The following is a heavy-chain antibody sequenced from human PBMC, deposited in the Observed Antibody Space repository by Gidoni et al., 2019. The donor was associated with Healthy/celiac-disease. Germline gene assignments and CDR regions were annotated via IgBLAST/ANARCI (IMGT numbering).Heavy chain of an antibody. V-gene: IGHV3-66*02. CDR2: IYSGGST. J-gene: IGHJ4*02. Sequence: EVQLVESGGGVVQHGGSLILSCAGEGVTERSNYMSWVRQAPGKGLAWVSVIYSGGSTYYADSVKGRFTISRDNSKNTLYLQMNSLRAEDTAVYYCARVGYGDYGGIYFDYWGQGTLVTVSS. D-gene: IGHD4-17*01. CDR1: GVTERSNY. CDR3: ARVGYGDYGGIYFDY.